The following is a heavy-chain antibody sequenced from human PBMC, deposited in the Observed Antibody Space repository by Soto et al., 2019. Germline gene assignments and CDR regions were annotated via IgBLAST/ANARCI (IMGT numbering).Heavy chain of an antibody. CDR3: AKEGALYCISTSCYREYYFDY. D-gene: IGHD2-2*01. CDR2: ISYDGSNK. J-gene: IGHJ4*02. V-gene: IGHV3-30*18. CDR1: GFTFSSYG. Sequence: PGGSLRLSCAASGFTFSSYGMHWVRQAPGKGLEWVAVISYDGSNKYYAGSVKGRFTISRDNSKNTLYLQMNSLRAEDTAVYYCAKEGALYCISTSCYREYYFDYWGQGTLVTVSS.